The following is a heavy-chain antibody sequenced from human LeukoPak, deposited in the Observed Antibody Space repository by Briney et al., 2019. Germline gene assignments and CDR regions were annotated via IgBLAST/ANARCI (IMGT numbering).Heavy chain of an antibody. CDR3: ARLRELLYYFDY. D-gene: IGHD1-26*01. J-gene: IGHJ4*02. Sequence: SETLSLTCNVSGGSISSYYWSWIRQPPGKGLEWIGNIYYSGSTNYNPSLESRVSISVDTSKNQFSLKLSSVTAADTAVYYCARLRELLYYFDYWGQGTLVTVSS. V-gene: IGHV4-59*08. CDR1: GGSISSYY. CDR2: IYYSGST.